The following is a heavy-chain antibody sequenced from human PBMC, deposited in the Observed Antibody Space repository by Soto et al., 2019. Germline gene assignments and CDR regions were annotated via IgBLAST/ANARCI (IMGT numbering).Heavy chain of an antibody. CDR3: AREKVVAATYYYYGMDV. D-gene: IGHD2-15*01. V-gene: IGHV3-23*01. Sequence: GGSLRLSCAASGFTFSSYAMNWVRQAPGKGLEWVSSIHGSGGGTYYADSVKGRFTISRDNSKNTLYLQMNSLRAEDTAVYYCAREKVVAATYYYYGMDVWGQGTTVTVSS. CDR1: GFTFSSYA. J-gene: IGHJ6*02. CDR2: IHGSGGGT.